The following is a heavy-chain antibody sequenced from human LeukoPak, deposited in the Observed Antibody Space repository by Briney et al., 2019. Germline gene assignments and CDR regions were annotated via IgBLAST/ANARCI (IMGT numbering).Heavy chain of an antibody. D-gene: IGHD3-10*01. CDR2: VSGSGDST. CDR3: AKGSVDTSYIDY. CDR1: GFTFSNFA. V-gene: IGHV3-23*01. J-gene: IGHJ4*02. Sequence: PGGSLRLSCAASGFTFSNFAMTWVRLAPGRGLEWVSTVSGSGDSTHFADSVKGRFTISRDNSKYTLYLQMNRLRVEDTALYYCAKGSVDTSYIDYWGQGTLVTVSS.